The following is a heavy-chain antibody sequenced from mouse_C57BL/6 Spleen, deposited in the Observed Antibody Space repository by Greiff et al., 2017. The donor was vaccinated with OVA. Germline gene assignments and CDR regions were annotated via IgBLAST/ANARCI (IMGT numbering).Heavy chain of an antibody. J-gene: IGHJ4*01. Sequence: QVTLKESGPGILQSSQTLSLTCSFSGFSLSTSGMGVSWIRQPSGKGLEWLAHIYWDDDKRYNPSLKSRLTISKDTSRNQVFLKITSVDTADTATYYCARRRGYDYEMSYAMDYWGQGTSVTVSS. CDR1: GFSLSTSGMG. CDR2: IYWDDDK. CDR3: ARRRGYDYEMSYAMDY. V-gene: IGHV8-12*01. D-gene: IGHD2-4*01.